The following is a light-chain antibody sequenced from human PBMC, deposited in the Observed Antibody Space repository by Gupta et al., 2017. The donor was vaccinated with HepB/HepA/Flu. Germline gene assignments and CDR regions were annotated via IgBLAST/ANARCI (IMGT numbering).Light chain of an antibody. CDR1: QDINSY. V-gene: IGKV1-9*01. J-gene: IGKJ5*01. Sequence: DIQLTQSPSFLSASVGDRVTITCRASQDINSYLIWYQQKPGKAPNLLIYTASTLQGGVPSRFSGSGSVTEFTLTISILQPEDFATYYCQQVNSSPLTFGQGTRMDIK. CDR2: TAS. CDR3: QQVNSSPLT.